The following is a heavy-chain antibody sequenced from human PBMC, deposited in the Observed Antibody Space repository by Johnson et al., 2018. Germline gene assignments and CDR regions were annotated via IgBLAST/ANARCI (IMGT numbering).Heavy chain of an antibody. V-gene: IGHV3-48*02. CDR3: ARVIGTFYYYYYGMDV. CDR1: GFTFSSYS. J-gene: IGHJ6*02. Sequence: VQLVQSGGGLVQPGGSLRLSCAASGFTFSSYSMNWVRQAPGKGLEWVSYISSSSSTIYYADSVKGRFTISRDNAKNSLYLQMNSLRDEDTAVYYCARVIGTFYYYYYGMDVWGQGTTVTVSS. CDR2: ISSSSSTI. D-gene: IGHD2/OR15-2a*01.